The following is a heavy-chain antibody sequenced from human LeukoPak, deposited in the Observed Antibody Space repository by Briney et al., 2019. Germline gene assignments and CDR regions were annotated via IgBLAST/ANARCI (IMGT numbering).Heavy chain of an antibody. V-gene: IGHV4-61*01. D-gene: IGHD3-10*01. Sequence: PSETLSLTCTVSGGSVSSGSYYWSWIRQPPGKGLEWIGYIYYSGSTNYNPSLKSRVTISVDTSKNQFSLKLSSVTAADTAVYYCARMYYYASGSYWYYLDYWGQGTLVTVSS. CDR2: IYYSGST. CDR1: GGSVSSGSYY. CDR3: ARMYYYASGSYWYYLDY. J-gene: IGHJ4*02.